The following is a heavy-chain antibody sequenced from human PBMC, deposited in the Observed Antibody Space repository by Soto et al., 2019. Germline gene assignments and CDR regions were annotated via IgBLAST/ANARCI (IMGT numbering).Heavy chain of an antibody. Sequence: PSETLSLTCTVSGASITCSSYWSWIREPAGKGLEWIGRFSLSGTTSYNPSLRSRVTMSADVSKNQFSLRLTSVTAADTALYYCARGMTPPGAPAWYYFDSWGQGTLVTVS. J-gene: IGHJ4*02. V-gene: IGHV4-4*07. CDR1: GASITCSSY. CDR2: FSLSGTT. D-gene: IGHD2-8*02. CDR3: ARGMTPPGAPAWYYFDS.